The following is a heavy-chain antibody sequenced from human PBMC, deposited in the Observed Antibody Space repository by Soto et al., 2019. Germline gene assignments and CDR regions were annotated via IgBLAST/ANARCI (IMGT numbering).Heavy chain of an antibody. J-gene: IGHJ4*02. CDR2: ITPFNGNT. D-gene: IGHD6-6*01. Sequence: QMQLVQSGAEVKKTGSSVKVSCKASGYTFTYRYLHWVRQAPGQALEWMGWITPFNGNTNYAQKFQDRVTITRDRSMSTAYMELSSLRSEDTAMYYCARASSSNSFFDYWGQGTLVTVSS. CDR3: ARASSSNSFFDY. CDR1: GYTFTYRY. V-gene: IGHV1-45*02.